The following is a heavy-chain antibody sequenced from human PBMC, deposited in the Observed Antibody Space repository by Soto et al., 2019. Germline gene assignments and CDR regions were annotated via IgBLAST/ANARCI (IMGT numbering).Heavy chain of an antibody. Sequence: QVQLVESGGGVVQPGRSLRLSCAASGFTFSSYAMHWVRQAPGKGLEWVAVISYDGSNKYYADSVKGRFTISRDNSKNTLYLQMNSLRAEDTAMYYCARGITMIVVVNDAFDIWGQGTMVTVSS. J-gene: IGHJ3*02. V-gene: IGHV3-30-3*01. CDR1: GFTFSSYA. CDR2: ISYDGSNK. D-gene: IGHD3-22*01. CDR3: ARGITMIVVVNDAFDI.